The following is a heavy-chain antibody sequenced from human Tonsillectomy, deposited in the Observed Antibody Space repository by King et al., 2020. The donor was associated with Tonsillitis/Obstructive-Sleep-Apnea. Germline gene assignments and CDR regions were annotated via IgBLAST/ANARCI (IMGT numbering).Heavy chain of an antibody. CDR1: GGSFSGYY. CDR2: INHSGST. D-gene: IGHD2-2*01. CDR3: ARIGDCSSTSCQRKKPYYYYMDV. J-gene: IGHJ6*03. V-gene: IGHV4-34*01. Sequence: VQLQQWGAGLLKPSETLSLTCAVYGGSFSGYYWSWLRQPPGKGLEWIGEINHSGSTNYNPSLKSRVTISVDTSKNQFSLKLSSVTAADTAVYYCARIGDCSSTSCQRKKPYYYYMDVWGKGTTVTVSS.